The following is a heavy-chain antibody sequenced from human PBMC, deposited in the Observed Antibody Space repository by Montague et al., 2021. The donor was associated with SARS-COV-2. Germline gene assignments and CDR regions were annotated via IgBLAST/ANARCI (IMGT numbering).Heavy chain of an antibody. CDR2: ISNNGSNK. CDR3: ARRRRGQWQVELDAFDI. D-gene: IGHD6-19*01. V-gene: IGHV3-30-3*01. Sequence: RLSLSASGFTFSSYAMHWVRQAPGKGLEWVAVISNNGSNKYYADSVKGRFTISRDNSKNTLYLQMNSLRAEDTAVYYCARRRRGQWQVELDAFDIWGQGTMVTVSS. J-gene: IGHJ3*02. CDR1: GFTFSSYA.